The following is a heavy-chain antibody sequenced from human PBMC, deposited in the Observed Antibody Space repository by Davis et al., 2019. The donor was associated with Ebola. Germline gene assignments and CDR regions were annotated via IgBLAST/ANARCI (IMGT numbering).Heavy chain of an antibody. D-gene: IGHD2-2*01. V-gene: IGHV3-53*04. CDR3: ASRSSTSCYCLDY. J-gene: IGHJ4*02. CDR1: GFTVSSNY. CDR2: IYSGGST. Sequence: GGSLRLSCAASGFTVSSNYMSWVRQAPGKGLAWVSVIYSGGSTYYADSVKGRFTISRHNSKNTLYLQMNSLRAEDTAVYYCASRSSTSCYCLDYWGQGTLVTVSS.